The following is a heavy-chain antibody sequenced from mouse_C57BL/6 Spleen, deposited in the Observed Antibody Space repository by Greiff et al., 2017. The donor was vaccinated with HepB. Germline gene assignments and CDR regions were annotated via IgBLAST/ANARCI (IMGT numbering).Heavy chain of an antibody. D-gene: IGHD1-1*01. CDR3: ARYGGSSYYAMDY. J-gene: IGHJ4*01. CDR2: INPSSGYT. CDR1: GYTFTSYT. V-gene: IGHV1-4*01. Sequence: VQLQQSGAELARPGASVKMSCKASGYTFTSYTMHWVKQRPGQGLEWIGYINPSSGYTKYNQKFKDKSTLTADKSSSTAYMQLSSLTSEDSAVYYCARYGGSSYYAMDYWGQGTSVTVSS.